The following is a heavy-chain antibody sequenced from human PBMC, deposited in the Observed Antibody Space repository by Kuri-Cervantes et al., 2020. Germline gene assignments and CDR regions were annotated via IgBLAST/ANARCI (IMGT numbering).Heavy chain of an antibody. CDR3: ARGSGGWYWGYFDY. J-gene: IGHJ4*02. D-gene: IGHD6-19*01. CDR1: GYSIGSGYY. V-gene: IGHV4-38-2*02. Sequence: SETLSLTCTVSGYSIGSGYYWGWIRQPPGKGLEWIGSIYHSGSTYYNPSLKSRVTISVDTSKNQFSLKLSSVTAADTAVYYCARGSGGWYWGYFDYWGQGTLVTVPQ. CDR2: IYHSGST.